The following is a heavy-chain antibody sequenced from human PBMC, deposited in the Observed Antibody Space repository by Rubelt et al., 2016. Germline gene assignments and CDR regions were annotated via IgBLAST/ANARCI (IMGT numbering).Heavy chain of an antibody. CDR1: GFTFSSYA. CDR2: IYSGGSL. Sequence: GSGGGLVQPGGSLRLSCSASGFTFSSYAMHWVRQAPGKGLEWVSVIYSGGSLYYADSVKGRFTISRDISKNTLYLQMNSLRGEDTAIYYCAGGTAAAGRLGDYFDYWGQGTLVTVSS. CDR3: AGGTAAAGRLGDYFDY. D-gene: IGHD6-13*01. J-gene: IGHJ4*02. V-gene: IGHV3-66*01.